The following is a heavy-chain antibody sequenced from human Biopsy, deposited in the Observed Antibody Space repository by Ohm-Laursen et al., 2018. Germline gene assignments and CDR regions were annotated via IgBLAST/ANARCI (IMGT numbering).Heavy chain of an antibody. J-gene: IGHJ4*02. Sequence: ASVKVSCKVFGYSFTSYYMHWVRQAPGQGLEWMGMINPSGSTTSYPQIFQGRVTMTRDTSKSTVYMELSSLRSADTAVYFCARNTGWYGDLYYFDYWGQGTLATVSS. CDR2: INPSGSTT. CDR1: GYSFTSYY. V-gene: IGHV1-46*01. CDR3: ARNTGWYGDLYYFDY. D-gene: IGHD6-19*01.